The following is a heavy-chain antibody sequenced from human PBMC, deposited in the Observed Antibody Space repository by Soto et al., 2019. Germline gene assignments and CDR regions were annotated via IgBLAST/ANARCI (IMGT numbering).Heavy chain of an antibody. V-gene: IGHV1-46*01. D-gene: IGHD5-18*01. CDR2: IDPTGGNR. Sequence: ASVKLSCKASGYSITYNYMHWVRQAPGKGLEWMGTIDPTGGNRNYAQKFQGRVTMTRDTSTSTVYMELSSLRSEDTAVYYCARDGVPDTAMVRDGMDVRGQGTAVTVSS. J-gene: IGHJ6*02. CDR1: GYSITYNY. CDR3: ARDGVPDTAMVRDGMDV.